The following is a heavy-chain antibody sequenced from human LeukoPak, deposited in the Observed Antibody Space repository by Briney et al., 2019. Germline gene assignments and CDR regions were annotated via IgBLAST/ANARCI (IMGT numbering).Heavy chain of an antibody. J-gene: IGHJ3*02. CDR1: GGSISSSSYY. V-gene: IGHV4-39*07. CDR3: ARHQKWELRKGPGAFDI. CDR2: IYYSGST. D-gene: IGHD1-26*01. Sequence: SETLSLTCTVSGGSISSSSYYWGWIRQPPGKGLEWIGSIYYSGSTYYNPCLKSRVTISVDTSRNQFSLKLNSVTAADTAVYYCARHQKWELRKGPGAFDIWGQGTMVTVSS.